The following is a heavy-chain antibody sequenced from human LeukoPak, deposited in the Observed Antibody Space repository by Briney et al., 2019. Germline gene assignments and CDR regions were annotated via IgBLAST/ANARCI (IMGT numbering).Heavy chain of an antibody. V-gene: IGHV1-46*01. Sequence: ASVKVSCKASGYTFTSYYMHWVRQAPGQGLEWMGIINPSGGSTSYAQKFQGRVTMTRDTSTSTAYMELSSLRSEDTAVYYCAREGDSSGYYPQNAFDIWGQGTMVTVSS. CDR2: INPSGGST. CDR3: AREGDSSGYYPQNAFDI. CDR1: GYTFTSYY. J-gene: IGHJ3*02. D-gene: IGHD3-22*01.